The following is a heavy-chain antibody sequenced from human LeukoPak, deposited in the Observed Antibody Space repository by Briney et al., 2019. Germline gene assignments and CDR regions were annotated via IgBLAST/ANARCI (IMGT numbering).Heavy chain of an antibody. CDR3: AKCRSLSPAAAINY. CDR2: IKPDGTTK. D-gene: IGHD2-2*01. V-gene: IGHV3-7*03. Sequence: GGSLRLSCAASGFPFSSYSMTWVRQAPGKGLEWVANIKPDGTTKFYVDSVKGRFTISRDNSENTLYLQMNSLRADDTAVYYCAKCRSLSPAAAINYWGQGTLVTVSS. CDR1: GFPFSSYS. J-gene: IGHJ4*02.